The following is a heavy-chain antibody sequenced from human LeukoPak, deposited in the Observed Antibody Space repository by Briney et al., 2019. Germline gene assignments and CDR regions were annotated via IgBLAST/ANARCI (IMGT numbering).Heavy chain of an antibody. CDR1: GYSFTSYW. J-gene: IGHJ4*02. CDR2: IDPSDSYT. Sequence: GESLKISCKGSGYSFTSYWISWVRQMPGKGLEWMGRIDPSDSYTYYSPSFQGHVTVSADKSISTAYLQWSSLKDSDTAMYYCARRNYYYDSSGYYYYFDYWGQGTLVTVSS. CDR3: ARRNYYYDSSGYYYYFDY. D-gene: IGHD3-22*01. V-gene: IGHV5-10-1*01.